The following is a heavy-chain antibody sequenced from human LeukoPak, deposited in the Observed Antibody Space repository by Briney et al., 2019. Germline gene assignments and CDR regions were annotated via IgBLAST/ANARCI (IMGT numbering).Heavy chain of an antibody. CDR1: GFNFGSYD. Sequence: GGSLRLSCAASGFNFGSYDMNWVRQAPGKGLGYLSTINTDGSNTWYADSVKGRFTTSRDNSKNTVFLHMNNLGHEDTATYYCARRINGAFDIWGQGTMVSVSS. CDR3: ARRINGAFDI. V-gene: IGHV3-23*05. J-gene: IGHJ3*02. CDR2: INTDGSNT.